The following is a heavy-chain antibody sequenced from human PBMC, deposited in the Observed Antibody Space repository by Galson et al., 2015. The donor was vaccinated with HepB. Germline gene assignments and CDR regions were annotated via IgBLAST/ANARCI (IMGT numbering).Heavy chain of an antibody. Sequence: SETLSLTCTVSGGSISSYYWSWIRQPPGKGLEWIGYIYYSGSTNYNPSLKSRVTISVDTSKNQFSLKLSSVTAADTAVYYCARDGVAGNYYYGMDVWGQGTTVTVSS. V-gene: IGHV4-59*01. D-gene: IGHD6-19*01. CDR3: ARDGVAGNYYYGMDV. CDR1: GGSISSYY. CDR2: IYYSGST. J-gene: IGHJ6*02.